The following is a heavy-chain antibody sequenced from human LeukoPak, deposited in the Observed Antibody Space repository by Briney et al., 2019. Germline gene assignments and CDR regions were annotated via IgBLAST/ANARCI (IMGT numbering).Heavy chain of an antibody. V-gene: IGHV1-69*01. J-gene: IGHJ4*02. CDR2: IIPIFGTA. D-gene: IGHD3-22*01. CDR3: ASWYDSSGYISRSYFDY. Sequence: ASVKVSCKASGGTFNSYAISWVRQAPGQGLEWMGGIIPIFGTANYAQKFQGRVTITADESTSTAYMELSSLRSEDTAVYYCASWYDSSGYISRSYFDYWSQGTLVTVSS. CDR1: GGTFNSYA.